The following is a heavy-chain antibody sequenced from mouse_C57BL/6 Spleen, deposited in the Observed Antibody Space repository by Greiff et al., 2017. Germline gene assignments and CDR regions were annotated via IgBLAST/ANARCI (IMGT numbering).Heavy chain of an antibody. CDR1: GYTFTSYW. CDR3: ARDDYDGPLYAMDY. V-gene: IGHV1-64*01. CDR2: IHPNSGST. Sequence: QVQLQQPGAELVKPGASVKLSCKASGYTFTSYWMHWVKQRPGQGLEWIGMIHPNSGSTNYNEKFKSKATLTVDKSSSTAYMQRSSLTSEDSAVYYCARDDYDGPLYAMDYWGQGTSVTVSS. D-gene: IGHD2-4*01. J-gene: IGHJ4*01.